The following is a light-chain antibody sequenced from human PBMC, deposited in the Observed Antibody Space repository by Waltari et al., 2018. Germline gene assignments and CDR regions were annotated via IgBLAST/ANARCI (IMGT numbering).Light chain of an antibody. CDR1: TSISSW. V-gene: IGKV1-5*03. CDR3: QQYNSYSWT. J-gene: IGKJ1*01. Sequence: DIQMTQSPSTLSASVGDRVTITCRASTSISSWLAWYQQKPEKAPKLLIYKASSLESGVPSRFSGSGSGTEFTLTISSLQPDDFATYYCQQYNSYSWTFGQGTKVEIK. CDR2: KAS.